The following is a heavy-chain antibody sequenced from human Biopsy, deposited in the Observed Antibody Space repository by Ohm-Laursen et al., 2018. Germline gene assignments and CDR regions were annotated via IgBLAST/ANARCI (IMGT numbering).Heavy chain of an antibody. Sequence: ASVKASCKASGYKFTSYGMSWVRQVPGQGFEWMGRISGYNGNTNYAQKFQGRITMTIDAATSTGYMDLRSLKSDDTAVYYCARIAAAGWDDYWGQGTLVTVSS. D-gene: IGHD6-13*01. CDR1: GYKFTSYG. CDR2: ISGYNGNT. CDR3: ARIAAAGWDDY. J-gene: IGHJ4*02. V-gene: IGHV1-18*01.